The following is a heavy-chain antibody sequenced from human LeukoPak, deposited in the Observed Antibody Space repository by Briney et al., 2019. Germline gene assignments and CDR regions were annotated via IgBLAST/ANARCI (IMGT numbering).Heavy chain of an antibody. CDR3: ARVDFWSGYSFDY. V-gene: IGHV3-7*01. D-gene: IGHD3-3*01. CDR2: IKQDGSEK. J-gene: IGHJ4*02. CDR1: GFTFSSYW. Sequence: PGGSLRLSCAASGFTFSSYWMSWVRQAPEKGLEWVANIKQDGSEKYYVDSVKGRFTISRDNAKNSLYLQMNSLRAEDTAVYYCARVDFWSGYSFDYWGQGTLVTVSS.